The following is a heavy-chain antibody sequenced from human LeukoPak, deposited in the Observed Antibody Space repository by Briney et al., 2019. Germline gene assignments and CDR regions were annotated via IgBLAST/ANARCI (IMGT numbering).Heavy chain of an antibody. Sequence: SETLSLTCTVSGGSISSARHYWSWIRQPPGKGLEWIGEINHSGSTNYNPSLKSRVTISVDTSKNQFSLKLSSVTAADTAVYYCARHGLDSAIFGVVINYYYYMDVWGKGTTVTVSS. D-gene: IGHD3-3*01. CDR2: INHSGST. CDR3: ARHGLDSAIFGVVINYYYYMDV. V-gene: IGHV4-39*01. CDR1: GGSISSARHY. J-gene: IGHJ6*03.